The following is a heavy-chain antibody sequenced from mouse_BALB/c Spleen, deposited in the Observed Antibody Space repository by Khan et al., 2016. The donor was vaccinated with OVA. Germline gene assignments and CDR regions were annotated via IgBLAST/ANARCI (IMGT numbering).Heavy chain of an antibody. V-gene: IGHV1-77*01. J-gene: IGHJ3*01. Sequence: QMQLEESGAELARPGASVKLSCKASGYTFTDYNINWVKQRTGQGLEWIGEIYPGSNNTYYNEKFKGKATLTADKSSSTAYMQLSSLTSEDSAVYVCAREWGAWFPYWGQGTLVTGSA. CDR2: IYPGSNNT. CDR1: GYTFTDYN. CDR3: AREWGAWFPY.